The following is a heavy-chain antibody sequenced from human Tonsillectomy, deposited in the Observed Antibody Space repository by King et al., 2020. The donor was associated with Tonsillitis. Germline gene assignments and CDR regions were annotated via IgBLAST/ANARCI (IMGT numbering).Heavy chain of an antibody. D-gene: IGHD3-10*01. Sequence: VQPPQWGAGLLKPSETLSLTCAVYGGSFSDYYWSWIRQPPGKGLEWIGEINHSGSTNYNPSLKSRVTISVDTSKNQFSLKLSSVTAADTAVYYCARVISMVRGVIYDDYWGQGTLVTVSS. CDR1: GGSFSDYY. CDR2: INHSGST. CDR3: ARVISMVRGVIYDDY. V-gene: IGHV4-34*01. J-gene: IGHJ4*02.